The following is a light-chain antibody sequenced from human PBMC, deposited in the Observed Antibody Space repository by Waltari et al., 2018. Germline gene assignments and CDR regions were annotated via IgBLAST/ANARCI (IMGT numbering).Light chain of an antibody. CDR2: EGS. CDR3: CSYAGSSTPV. V-gene: IGLV2-23*01. Sequence: QSALTQPASVSGSPGQSITISCTGTSSDFGRYNLVSWYQQHPGKAPKLMIYEGSKRPSGVSNRFSGSKSGNTASLTISGLQAEDEADYYCCSYAGSSTPVFGGGTKLTVL. CDR1: SSDFGRYNL. J-gene: IGLJ2*01.